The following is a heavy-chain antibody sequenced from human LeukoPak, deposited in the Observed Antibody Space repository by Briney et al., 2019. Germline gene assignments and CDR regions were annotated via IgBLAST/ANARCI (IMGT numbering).Heavy chain of an antibody. Sequence: ASVKVSCKASGHTFTSYGISWVRQAPGQGLEWMGWIRAYNGNTNYAQKLQGRVTMTTDTSTSTAYMELRSLRSDDTAVYYCARGQAATTRPNFDYWGQGTLVTVSS. D-gene: IGHD2-15*01. J-gene: IGHJ4*02. CDR1: GHTFTSYG. CDR3: ARGQAATTRPNFDY. CDR2: IRAYNGNT. V-gene: IGHV1-18*01.